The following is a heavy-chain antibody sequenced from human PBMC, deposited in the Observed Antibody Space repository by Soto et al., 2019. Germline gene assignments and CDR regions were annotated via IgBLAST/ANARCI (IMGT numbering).Heavy chain of an antibody. J-gene: IGHJ6*02. V-gene: IGHV1-2*02. Sequence: ASVKVSCKASGYTFTGYYVHWVRQAPGQGLEWMGLINPNSGDTYLAQRFQGRVTMNRDTSIGTAYMELRGLTSDDTAEYYCAKGGAIAAAGTRVYLYNAMDVWGQGTTVTVSS. CDR3: AKGGAIAAAGTRVYLYNAMDV. CDR1: GYTFTGYY. D-gene: IGHD6-13*01. CDR2: INPNSGDT.